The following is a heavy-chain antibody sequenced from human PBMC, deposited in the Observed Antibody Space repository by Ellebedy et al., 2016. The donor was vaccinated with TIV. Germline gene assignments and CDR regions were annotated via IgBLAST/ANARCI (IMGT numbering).Heavy chain of an antibody. D-gene: IGHD6-13*01. CDR2: IYAGNGNT. J-gene: IGHJ4*02. CDR1: VYTFSSYA. V-gene: IGHV1-3*01. CDR3: SRERYSRVELDY. Sequence: AASVKVSCKASVYTFSSYAMHWVRQAPGQRLEWMGWIYAGNGNTKYSQKFQGRVTITRDTSASTAYMELSSLRSEDTAVYYCSRERYSRVELDYWGQGSLGTVSS.